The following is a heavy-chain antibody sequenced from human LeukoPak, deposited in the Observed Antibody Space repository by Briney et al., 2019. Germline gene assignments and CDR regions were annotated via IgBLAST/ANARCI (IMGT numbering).Heavy chain of an antibody. D-gene: IGHD3-10*01. V-gene: IGHV4-59*08. J-gene: IGHJ4*02. CDR1: GGSISSYC. CDR2: IYYSGST. Sequence: SETLSLTCTVSGGSISSYCWSWIRQPPGKGLEWIGYIYYSGSTNYNPSLKSRVTISVDTSKNQFSLKLSSVTAADTAVYYCARHVRGVPPGYFDYWGQGTLVTVSS. CDR3: ARHVRGVPPGYFDY.